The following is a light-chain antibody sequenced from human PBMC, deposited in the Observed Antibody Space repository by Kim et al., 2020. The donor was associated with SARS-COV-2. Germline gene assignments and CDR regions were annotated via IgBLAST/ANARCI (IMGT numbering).Light chain of an antibody. CDR1: QSVSSN. V-gene: IGKV3D-15*01. Sequence: VAPGERAPLSCRASQSVSSNLAWYQQKPGQAPRLLMYGASIMATGIPARFSGSGSGTEFTLTISSLQSEDFAVYYCQQYNNWPLTFGGGTKVDIK. CDR3: QQYNNWPLT. CDR2: GAS. J-gene: IGKJ4*01.